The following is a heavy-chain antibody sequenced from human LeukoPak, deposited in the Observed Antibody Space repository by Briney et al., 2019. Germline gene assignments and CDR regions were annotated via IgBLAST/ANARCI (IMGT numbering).Heavy chain of an antibody. CDR3: ARADYDILTGYYMDV. CDR2: IYYSGST. V-gene: IGHV4-59*01. CDR1: GGSISSYY. Sequence: SETLSLTCTVSGGSISSYYWSWIRQPPGKGLEWIGYIYYSGSTNYNPSLKSRVTISVDTSKNQFSLKLSSVTAADTAVYYCARADYDILTGYYMDVWGKGTTVTVSS. D-gene: IGHD3-9*01. J-gene: IGHJ6*03.